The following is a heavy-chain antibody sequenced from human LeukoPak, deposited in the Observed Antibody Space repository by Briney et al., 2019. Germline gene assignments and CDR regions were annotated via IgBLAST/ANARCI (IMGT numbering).Heavy chain of an antibody. D-gene: IGHD3-22*01. CDR1: GYTFTSYY. J-gene: IGHJ5*02. V-gene: IGHV1-46*01. CDR2: INPSGGST. CDR3: ARDQYDSSGRNWFDP. Sequence: GASVKVSCKASGYTFTSYYMHWVRQAPGQGLEWMGIINPSGGSTSYAQKFQDRVTMTRDTSTSTVYMELSSLRSEDTAVYYCARDQYDSSGRNWFDPWGQGTLVTVSS.